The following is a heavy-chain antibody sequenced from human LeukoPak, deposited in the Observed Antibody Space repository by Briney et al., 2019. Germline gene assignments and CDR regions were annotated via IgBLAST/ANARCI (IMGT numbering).Heavy chain of an antibody. CDR2: MNPNSGNT. V-gene: IGHV1-8*01. CDR3: VRTAGIFWSGAYYFDS. CDR1: GDTFTTYD. Sequence: ASVKVSCKASGDTFTTYDVNWVRQATGQGLEWMGWMNPNSGNTGYAQKFQGRVTMTWNTSISTAYMVLSSLRSDDTAVYYCVRTAGIFWSGAYYFDSWGQGTLVTVSS. J-gene: IGHJ4*02. D-gene: IGHD3-3*01.